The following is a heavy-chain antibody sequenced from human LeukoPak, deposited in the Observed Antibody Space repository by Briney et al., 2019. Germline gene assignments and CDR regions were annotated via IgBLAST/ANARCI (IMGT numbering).Heavy chain of an antibody. J-gene: IGHJ6*02. D-gene: IGHD3-10*01. V-gene: IGHV4-39*01. CDR2: IYYSGST. CDR3: ARLHGTGGSGPLYLTPYYYGMDV. Sequence: SETLSLTRTVSGGSISSSSYYWGWIRQPPGKGLEWIGSIYYSGSTYYNPSLKSRVTISVDTSKNQFSLKLSSVTAADTAVYYCARLHGTGGSGPLYLTPYYYGMDVWGQGTTVTVSS. CDR1: GGSISSSSYY.